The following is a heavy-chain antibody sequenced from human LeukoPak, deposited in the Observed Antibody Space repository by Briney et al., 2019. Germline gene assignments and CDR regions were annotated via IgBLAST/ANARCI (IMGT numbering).Heavy chain of an antibody. J-gene: IGHJ6*03. V-gene: IGHV3-30*04. D-gene: IGHD3-22*01. CDR2: ISYGGSNK. Sequence: GRSLRLSCAASGFTFSSYAMHWVRQAPGKGLEWVAVISYGGSNKYYADSVKGRFTISRDNSKNTLYLQMNSLRAEDTAVYYCAKEKGFDYDSSGYLEYYYYYTDVWGKGTTVTISS. CDR3: AKEKGFDYDSSGYLEYYYYYTDV. CDR1: GFTFSSYA.